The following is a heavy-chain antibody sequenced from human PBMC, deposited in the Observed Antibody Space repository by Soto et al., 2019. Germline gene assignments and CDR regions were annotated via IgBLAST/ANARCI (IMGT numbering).Heavy chain of an antibody. Sequence: SETLSLTCTVSGGSISSGDYYWSWIRQPPGKGLEWIGYIYYSGSTYYNPSLKSRVTISVDTSKNQFSLKLSSVTAADTAVYYCARAKILTGYYREDAFDIWGQGTMVT. CDR1: GGSISSGDYY. V-gene: IGHV4-30-4*01. CDR3: ARAKILTGYYREDAFDI. D-gene: IGHD3-9*01. J-gene: IGHJ3*02. CDR2: IYYSGST.